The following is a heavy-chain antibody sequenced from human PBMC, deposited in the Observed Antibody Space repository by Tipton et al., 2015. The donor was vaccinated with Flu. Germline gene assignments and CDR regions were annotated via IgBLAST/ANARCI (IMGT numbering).Heavy chain of an antibody. CDR1: GDSIDEYY. Sequence: LRLSCIVSGDSIDEYYWGWIRQSPGRGLEWIGYIYDDGKTNYNPSLRSRVTMSINTSAKQFFLSLSSVTAADTAIYYCARGPNGSGYYPFDYWGQGTLVTVSS. CDR3: ARGPNGSGYYPFDY. V-gene: IGHV4-59*01. D-gene: IGHD3-22*01. CDR2: IYDDGKT. J-gene: IGHJ4*02.